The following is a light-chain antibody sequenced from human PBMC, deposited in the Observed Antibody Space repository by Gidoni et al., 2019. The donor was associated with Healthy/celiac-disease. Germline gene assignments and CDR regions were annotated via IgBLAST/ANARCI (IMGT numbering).Light chain of an antibody. CDR3: QQRSNWPPLT. CDR2: DAS. V-gene: IGKV3-11*01. J-gene: IGKJ4*01. Sequence: EILLTQSPATLSLSPGERATLSCRASQSVSSYLAWYQQKPGQAPRHLIYDASNKATGIPARFSGSGSGTDFTLTISSLEPEDFAVYYCQQRSNWPPLTFGGGTKVEIK. CDR1: QSVSSY.